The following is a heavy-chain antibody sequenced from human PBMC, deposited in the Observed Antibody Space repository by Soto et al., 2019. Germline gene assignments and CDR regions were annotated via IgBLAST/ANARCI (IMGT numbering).Heavy chain of an antibody. D-gene: IGHD2-15*01. J-gene: IGHJ4*02. CDR1: GYTFTSYA. CDR3: AREGPSGPNFDY. CDR2: INAGNGNT. V-gene: IGHV1-3*01. Sequence: QVQLVQSGAEVKKPRASVKVSCKASGYTFTSYAMHWVRQAPGQRLEWMGWINAGNGNTKYSQKFQGRVTITRDTSASTAYMELSSLRSEDTAVYYCAREGPSGPNFDYWGQGTLVTVSS.